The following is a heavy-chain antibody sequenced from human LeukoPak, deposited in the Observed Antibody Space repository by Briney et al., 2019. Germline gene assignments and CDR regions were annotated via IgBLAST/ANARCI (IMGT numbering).Heavy chain of an antibody. J-gene: IGHJ4*02. Sequence: PSETLSLTCTVSGGSISSYYWSWIRQPPGKGLEWIGYIYYSGGTNYNPSLKSRVTISVDTSKNQFSLKLSSVTAADTAVYYCARGKWSYRFDYWGQGTLVTVSS. CDR1: GGSISSYY. CDR3: ARGKWSYRFDY. D-gene: IGHD1-26*01. V-gene: IGHV4-59*01. CDR2: IYYSGGT.